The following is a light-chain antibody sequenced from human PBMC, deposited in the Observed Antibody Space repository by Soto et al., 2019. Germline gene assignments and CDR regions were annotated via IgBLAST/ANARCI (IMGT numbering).Light chain of an antibody. CDR2: GAS. CDR1: QSVSSRY. Sequence: EIWLTQSPGTLSLSPGERATLSWRASQSVSSRYLAWYQQKPGQAPRLLIYGASSRATGIPDRFSGSGSGTDFTLTISRLEPEDFAVYYCQQRSNWHRITFGQGTRLEI. V-gene: IGKV3D-20*02. J-gene: IGKJ5*01. CDR3: QQRSNWHRIT.